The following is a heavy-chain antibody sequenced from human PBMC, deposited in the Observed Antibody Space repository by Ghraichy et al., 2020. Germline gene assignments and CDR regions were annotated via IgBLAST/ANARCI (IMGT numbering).Heavy chain of an antibody. CDR1: GGSISSYY. D-gene: IGHD6-13*01. CDR3: ARGWIAAAGRGNYYYYYGMDV. Sequence: SQTLSLTCTVSGGSISSYYWSWIRQPPGKGLEWIGYIYYSGSTNYNPSLKSRVTISVDTSKNQFSLKLSSVTAADTAVYYCARGWIAAAGRGNYYYYYGMDVWGQGTTVTVSS. J-gene: IGHJ6*02. V-gene: IGHV4-59*01. CDR2: IYYSGST.